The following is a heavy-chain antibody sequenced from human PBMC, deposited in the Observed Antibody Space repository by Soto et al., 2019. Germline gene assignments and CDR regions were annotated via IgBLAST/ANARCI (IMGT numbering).Heavy chain of an antibody. CDR3: ARDGEYCSSTSCYRMNGPPYGMDV. CDR2: IYYSGST. CDR1: GGSISSGGYY. J-gene: IGHJ6*02. V-gene: IGHV4-31*03. D-gene: IGHD2-2*02. Sequence: PSETLSLTCTVSGGSISSGGYYWSWIRQHPGKGLEWIGYIYYSGSTYYNPSLKSRVTISVDASKNQFSLKLSSVTAADTAVYYCARDGEYCSSTSCYRMNGPPYGMDVWGQGTTVTVSS.